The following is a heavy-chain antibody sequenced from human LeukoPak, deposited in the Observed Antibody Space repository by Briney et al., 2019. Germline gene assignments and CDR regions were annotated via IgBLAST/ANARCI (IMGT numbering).Heavy chain of an antibody. CDR1: GFTFSSYG. J-gene: IGHJ4*02. Sequence: PGGSLRLSCAASGFTFSSYGMHWVRQAPGKGLEWVAVISYDGSHEYYADSVKGRFTISRDNSKNTLYLQMNSLRAEDTAVYYCAKGPYYNSGSYVHEIDYWGREPWSPSPQ. CDR2: ISYDGSHE. V-gene: IGHV3-30*18. CDR3: AKGPYYNSGSYVHEIDY. D-gene: IGHD3-10*01.